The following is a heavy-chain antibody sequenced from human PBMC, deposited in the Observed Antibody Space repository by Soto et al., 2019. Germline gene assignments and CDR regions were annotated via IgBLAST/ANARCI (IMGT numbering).Heavy chain of an antibody. CDR3: ARLIYDSRLNYLYFDS. V-gene: IGHV4-4*02. CDR1: GVSISSGNW. CDR2: VYRDGSA. J-gene: IGHJ4*02. D-gene: IGHD3-22*01. Sequence: SETVSLTCDVSGVSISSGNWWSWVRQPPGKELEWIGEVYRDGSANYHPSLERRVTISVDTSKNQFSLRLSSVTAADTAIYYCARLIYDSRLNYLYFDSWGQGMLVTVSS.